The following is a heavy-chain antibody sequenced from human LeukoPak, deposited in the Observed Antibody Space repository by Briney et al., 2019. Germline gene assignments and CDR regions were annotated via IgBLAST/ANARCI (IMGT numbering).Heavy chain of an antibody. D-gene: IGHD3-3*01. CDR1: GFTFSSYV. V-gene: IGHV3-30*04. CDR3: ARERERFLNF. CDR2: ISSDGSNK. J-gene: IGHJ4*02. Sequence: GGSLRLSCAASGFTFSSYVMQWVRQVPGKGLEWVAVISSDGSNKYYTDSVKGRFTISRDNSKNTLYLQMNSLRAEDTAVYSCARERERFLNFWGQGTLVTVSS.